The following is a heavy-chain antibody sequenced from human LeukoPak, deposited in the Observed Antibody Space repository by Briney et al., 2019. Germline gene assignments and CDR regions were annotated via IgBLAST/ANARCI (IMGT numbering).Heavy chain of an antibody. V-gene: IGHV1-2*02. CDR2: INPNGGGT. D-gene: IGHD6-13*01. Sequence: ASVKVSCKASGYTFTGYYMHWVRQAPGQGLEWMGWINPNGGGTNNAPKFQGRVTMTGATSISTAYRELSRLRPDDTAVYYCARDLGGYSSSWYNSWGQGPLVTASS. CDR1: GYTFTGYY. CDR3: ARDLGGYSSSWYNS. J-gene: IGHJ4*02.